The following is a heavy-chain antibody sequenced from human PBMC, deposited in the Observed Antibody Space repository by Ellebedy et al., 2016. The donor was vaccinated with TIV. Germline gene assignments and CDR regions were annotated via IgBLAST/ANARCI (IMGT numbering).Heavy chain of an antibody. CDR1: GFTFSSYD. Sequence: GESLKISXAASGFTFSSYDMHWVRQATGKGLEWVSAIGTAGDTYYPGSVKGRFTISRENAKNSLYLQMNSLRAEDTAVYYCARDRGYCSSTSCSNWFDPWGQGTLVTVSS. J-gene: IGHJ5*02. D-gene: IGHD2-2*01. CDR2: IGTAGDT. CDR3: ARDRGYCSSTSCSNWFDP. V-gene: IGHV3-13*01.